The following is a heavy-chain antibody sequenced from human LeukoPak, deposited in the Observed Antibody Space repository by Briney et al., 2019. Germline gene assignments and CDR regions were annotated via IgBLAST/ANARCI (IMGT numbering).Heavy chain of an antibody. CDR2: ISYDGSNK. V-gene: IGHV3-30*18. J-gene: IGHJ4*02. CDR3: AKRGYYYDSSGYFSRTYFDY. CDR1: GFTFSSYG. D-gene: IGHD3-22*01. Sequence: PGRSLRLSCVVSGFTFSSYGMHWVHQAPGKGLGWVAVISYDGSNKYYADSVKGRFTISRDNSKNTLYLQMNSLRAEDTAVYYCAKRGYYYDSSGYFSRTYFDYWGQGTLVIVSS.